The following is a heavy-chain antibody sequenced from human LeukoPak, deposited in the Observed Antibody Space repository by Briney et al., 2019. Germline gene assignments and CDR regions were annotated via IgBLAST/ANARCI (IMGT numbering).Heavy chain of an antibody. V-gene: IGHV3-23*01. CDR3: AKDQIVGANLNYYFDY. CDR1: GFTFSGPA. CDR2: ISGSGVST. D-gene: IGHD1-26*01. Sequence: GGSLRLSCTASGFTFSGPAMHWVRQASGKGLEWVSAISGSGVSTYYADSVKGRFTISRDNSKNTLYLQMNSLRAEDTAVYYCAKDQIVGANLNYYFDYWGQGTLVTVSS. J-gene: IGHJ4*02.